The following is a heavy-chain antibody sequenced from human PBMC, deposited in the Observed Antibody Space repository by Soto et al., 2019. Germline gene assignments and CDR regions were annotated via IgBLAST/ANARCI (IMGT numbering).Heavy chain of an antibody. CDR2: IYYLGST. J-gene: IGHJ4*02. CDR1: GGSMSEYF. CDR3: ARDGYDGSGSPYPAY. D-gene: IGHD3-10*01. V-gene: IGHV4-59*01. Sequence: LLETLSLTCSVSGGSMSEYFWSWIRQSPGKGLEWIGYIYYLGSTDYNPSLKSRVTISVDTSKRQFSLRLTSVAAADTAVYYCARDGYDGSGSPYPAYWGPGTQVTVSS.